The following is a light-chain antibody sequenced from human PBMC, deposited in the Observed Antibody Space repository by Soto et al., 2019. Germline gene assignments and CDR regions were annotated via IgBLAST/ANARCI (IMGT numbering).Light chain of an antibody. CDR3: GSWDSSLSAYV. Sequence: QYVMTQPPSVSAAPGQRVTISCSGSSSNIGGNSVSWYQQLPGTAPKLLIYDDDKRPSGIPDRFSGSKSGTSATLGITGFQTGDEADYYGGSWDSSLSAYVFGTGTKLPVL. V-gene: IGLV1-51*01. CDR1: SSNIGGNS. CDR2: DDD. J-gene: IGLJ1*01.